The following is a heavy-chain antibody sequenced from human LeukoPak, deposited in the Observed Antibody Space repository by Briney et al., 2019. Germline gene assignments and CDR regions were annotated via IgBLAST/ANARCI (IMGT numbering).Heavy chain of an antibody. CDR1: GFTFSSYA. CDR3: AKGVGAIRGYFDY. Sequence: GGSLRLSCAASGFTFSSYAMHWVRQAPGKGLEWVAVISYDGSNKYYADSVKGRFTISRDNSKNTLYLQMNSLRAEDTAVYYCAKGVGAIRGYFDYWGQGTLVTVSS. V-gene: IGHV3-30*04. J-gene: IGHJ4*02. CDR2: ISYDGSNK. D-gene: IGHD1-26*01.